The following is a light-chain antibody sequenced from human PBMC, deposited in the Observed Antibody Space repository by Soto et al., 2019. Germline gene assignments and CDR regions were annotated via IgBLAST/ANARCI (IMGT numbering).Light chain of an antibody. CDR2: GAS. V-gene: IGKV3-20*01. CDR3: QKYGTPLFT. Sequence: IVLTQSPGTLSLSPGEIATLSCGASQSVTNNFLAWYQQKPGQAPRLLIYGASSTATGVPDRFSGSRSGTDFTLTISKLEPGDFAVYYGQKYGTPLFTFGPGTKVDIK. J-gene: IGKJ3*01. CDR1: QSVTNNF.